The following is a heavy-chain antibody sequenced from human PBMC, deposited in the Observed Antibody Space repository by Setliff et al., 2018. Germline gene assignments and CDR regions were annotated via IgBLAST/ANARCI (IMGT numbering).Heavy chain of an antibody. J-gene: IGHJ4*02. CDR1: GFTLSTYA. CDR2: ISYDGSNK. D-gene: IGHD3-16*01. CDR3: ARDGGEY. Sequence: PGGSLRLSCVASGFTLSTYAMSWVRQAPGKGLEWVTIISYDGSNKYYADSVKGRFTISRDNAKNSLYLQMNSLRAEDTAVYYCARDGGEYWGQGTLVTVSS. V-gene: IGHV3-30*04.